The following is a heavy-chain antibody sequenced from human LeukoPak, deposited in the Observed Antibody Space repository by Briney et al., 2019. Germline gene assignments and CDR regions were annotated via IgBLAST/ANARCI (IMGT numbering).Heavy chain of an antibody. V-gene: IGHV3-74*01. CDR3: VRDLILVWTPGDDFDH. J-gene: IGHJ4*02. CDR2: INERATII. D-gene: IGHD3-16*01. Sequence: PGGSLRLSCAASGFTFSNYWMHWVRQAPGKGLEWVSRINERATIISYADSVEGRFTISRENARNTLYLQMNSPTAEDTAVYYCVRDLILVWTPGDDFDHWGQGILVTVSS. CDR1: GFTFSNYW.